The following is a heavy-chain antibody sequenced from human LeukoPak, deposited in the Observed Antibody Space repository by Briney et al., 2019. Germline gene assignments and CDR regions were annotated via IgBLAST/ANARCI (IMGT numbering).Heavy chain of an antibody. V-gene: IGHV4-34*01. CDR3: ARVLRYCSGGNCYSGGLGYMDV. D-gene: IGHD2-15*01. Sequence: SETLSLTCAVYGGSFSGHYWSWIRQPPGKGLEWIGEINHSGSTNYNPSLKSRVTISIDTSKNQFSLKLSAVTAADTAVYYCARVLRYCSGGNCYSGGLGYMDVWGKGTTVTISS. CDR1: GGSFSGHY. J-gene: IGHJ6*03. CDR2: INHSGST.